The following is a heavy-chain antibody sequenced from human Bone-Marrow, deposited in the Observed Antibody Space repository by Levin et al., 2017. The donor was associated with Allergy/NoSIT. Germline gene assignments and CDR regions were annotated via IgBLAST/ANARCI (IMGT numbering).Heavy chain of an antibody. V-gene: IGHV3-23*01. Sequence: AGGSLRLSCGAVGFLFSRYAMHWVRQAPGKGLEWVSGISGSGTTTYYADSVKGRFTISRDNPENTLYLQMNSLRDDDTAVYYCARVSELDFWGQGIMVTVSS. J-gene: IGHJ4*02. CDR2: ISGSGTTT. CDR1: GFLFSRYA. CDR3: ARVSELDF.